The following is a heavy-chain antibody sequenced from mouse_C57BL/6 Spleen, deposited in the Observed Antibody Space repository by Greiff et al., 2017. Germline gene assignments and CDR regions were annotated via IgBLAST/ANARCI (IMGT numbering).Heavy chain of an antibody. CDR3: ADGLDY. V-gene: IGHV3-6*01. CDR2: ISYDGSN. D-gene: IGHD2-3*01. Sequence: EVKLVESGPGLVKPSQSLSLTCSVTGYSITSGYYWNWIRQFPGNKLEWMGYISYDGSNNYNPSLKNRISITRDTSKNQFFLKLNSVTTEDTATYYCADGLDYWGQGTSVTVSS. CDR1: GYSITSGYY. J-gene: IGHJ4*01.